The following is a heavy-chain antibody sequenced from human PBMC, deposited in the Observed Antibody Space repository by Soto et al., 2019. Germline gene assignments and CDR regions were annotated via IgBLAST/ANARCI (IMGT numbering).Heavy chain of an antibody. V-gene: IGHV4-30-4*01. CDR3: ARWVITFGELIVYPHYGLDV. CDR1: GGSISGGDYK. CDR2: IHHSGST. Sequence: QVQLQESGPGLVKPSQTLSLFCTVSGGSISGGDYKWSWIRQPPGKGLEWIGYIHHSGSTQYDPSLKSRVTISLDTSKSQFSLRLNSVTAADTAVYYCARWVITFGELIVYPHYGLDVWGQGTTVTVSS. J-gene: IGHJ6*02. D-gene: IGHD2-8*01.